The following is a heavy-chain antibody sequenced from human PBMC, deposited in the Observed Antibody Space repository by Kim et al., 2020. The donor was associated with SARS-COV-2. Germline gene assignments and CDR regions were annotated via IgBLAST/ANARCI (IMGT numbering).Heavy chain of an antibody. J-gene: IGHJ6*02. V-gene: IGHV4-31*03. Sequence: SETLSLTCTVSGGSISSGGYYWSWIRQHPGKGLEWIGYIYYSGRTYYNPSLKSRVTISVDTSKNQFSLKLSTVTAADTAVYYCASNYGSGSYYKGYYGMDVWGQGTTVTVSS. CDR2: IYYSGRT. D-gene: IGHD3-10*01. CDR3: ASNYGSGSYYKGYYGMDV. CDR1: GGSISSGGYY.